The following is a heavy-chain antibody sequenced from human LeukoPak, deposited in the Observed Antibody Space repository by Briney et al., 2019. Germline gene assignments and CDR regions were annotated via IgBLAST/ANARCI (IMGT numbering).Heavy chain of an antibody. D-gene: IGHD6-19*01. V-gene: IGHV3-7*05. CDR2: IKQDGSRG. Sequence: GGSLRLSCAASGFTFSNFWMTWVRQAPGKGLEGVANIKQDGSRGYYVDSVRGRFTISRDNTKNSLYLQMNSLRAEDTAVYYCARDSSGLYYFDCWGQGTLVTVSS. J-gene: IGHJ4*02. CDR3: ARDSSGLYYFDC. CDR1: GFTFSNFW.